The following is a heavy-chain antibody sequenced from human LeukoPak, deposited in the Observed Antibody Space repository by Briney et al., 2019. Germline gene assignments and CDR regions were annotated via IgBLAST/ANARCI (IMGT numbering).Heavy chain of an antibody. CDR1: GFTFSSYG. Sequence: GGSLRLSCAASGFTFSSYGMSWVRQAPGKGLEWVSSISGSGGSTFYADSVKGRFTISRDNSKDTLYLPMNSLRAEETAVYYCAREHGSGSYYGVYWGQGTLVTVSS. V-gene: IGHV3-23*01. CDR3: AREHGSGSYYGVY. J-gene: IGHJ4*02. CDR2: ISGSGGST. D-gene: IGHD3-10*01.